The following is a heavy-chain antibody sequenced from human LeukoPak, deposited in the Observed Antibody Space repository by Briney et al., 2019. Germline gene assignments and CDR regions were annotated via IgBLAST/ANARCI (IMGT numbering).Heavy chain of an antibody. J-gene: IGHJ3*02. D-gene: IGHD4/OR15-4a*01. Sequence: GGSLRLSCTTSGFTFSDFAISWVRQAPGKGLEWVGFIRSKDYGGATYYAASVKGRFTITTDDSKGIAYLQMRSLKIEDTAVYCAKTGALDIWGQGTMVTVSS. CDR3: KTGALDI. V-gene: IGHV3-49*04. CDR2: IRSKDYGGAT. CDR1: GFTFSDFA.